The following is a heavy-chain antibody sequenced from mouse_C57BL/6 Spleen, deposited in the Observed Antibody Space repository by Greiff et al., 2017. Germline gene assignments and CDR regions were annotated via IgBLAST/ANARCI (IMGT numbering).Heavy chain of an antibody. CDR1: GYAFSSYW. CDR3: AREEVPTGFAY. CDR2: IYPGDGDT. Sequence: VQLQQSGAELVKPGASVKISCKASGYAFSSYWMNWVKQRPGKGLEWIGQIYPGDGDTNYNGKFKGKATLTADKSSSTAYMQLSSLTSEDTAVYFCAREEVPTGFAYWGQGTLVTVSA. V-gene: IGHV1-80*01. J-gene: IGHJ3*01.